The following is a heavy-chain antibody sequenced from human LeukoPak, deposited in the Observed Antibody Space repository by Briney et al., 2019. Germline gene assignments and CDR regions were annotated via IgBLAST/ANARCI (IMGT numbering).Heavy chain of an antibody. J-gene: IGHJ4*02. D-gene: IGHD4-17*01. CDR3: ARKGRYGEDFDY. V-gene: IGHV1-8*02. Sequence: SCAASGFTVSSNYLSWVRQATGQGLEWMGWMNPNSGNTGYAQKFQGRVTMTRNTSISTAYMELSSLRSEDTAVYYCARKGRYGEDFDYWGQGTLVTVSS. CDR1: GFTVSSNY. CDR2: MNPNSGNT.